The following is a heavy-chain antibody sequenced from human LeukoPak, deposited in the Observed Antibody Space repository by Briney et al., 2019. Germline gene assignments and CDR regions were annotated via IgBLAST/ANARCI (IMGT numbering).Heavy chain of an antibody. V-gene: IGHV3-33*08. J-gene: IGHJ4*02. Sequence: GGSLRLSCAASEFTFSSYGMHWVRQAPGKGLEWVAVIWYDGTKKYYVDSVEGRFTISRDNSKNTLHLQMNSLRAEDTAVYYCARANLYYGSSGYGYDYWGQGTLVTVSS. CDR2: IWYDGTKK. CDR1: EFTFSSYG. D-gene: IGHD3-22*01. CDR3: ARANLYYGSSGYGYDY.